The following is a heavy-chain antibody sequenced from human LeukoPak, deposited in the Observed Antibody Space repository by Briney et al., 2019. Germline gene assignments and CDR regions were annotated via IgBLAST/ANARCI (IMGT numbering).Heavy chain of an antibody. J-gene: IGHJ5*02. CDR3: ASGLDTAMETGWFDP. Sequence: SETLSLTCTVSGGSISSYYWSWIRQPPGKGLEWIGYIYYSGSTNYNPSLKSRVTISVDTSKNQFSLKLSSVTAADTAVYYCASGLDTAMETGWFDPWGQGTLVTVSS. V-gene: IGHV4-59*01. CDR2: IYYSGST. CDR1: GGSISSYY. D-gene: IGHD5-18*01.